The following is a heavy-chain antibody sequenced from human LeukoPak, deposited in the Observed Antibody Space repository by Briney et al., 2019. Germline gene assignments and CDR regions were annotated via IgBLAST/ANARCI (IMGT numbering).Heavy chain of an antibody. CDR3: ASGGTY. D-gene: IGHD3-16*01. CDR1: GFTLSSYE. Sequence: GGSLRLSCAASGFTLSSYEMNWVRQAPGKGLEWVSYISSSGSTTYYADSVKGRFTISRDNAKNSLYLQMNSLRAEDTAVYYCASGGTYWGQGTLVTVSS. J-gene: IGHJ4*02. V-gene: IGHV3-48*03. CDR2: ISSSGSTT.